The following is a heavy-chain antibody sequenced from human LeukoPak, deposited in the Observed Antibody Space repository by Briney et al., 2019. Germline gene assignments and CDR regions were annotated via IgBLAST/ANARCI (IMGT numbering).Heavy chain of an antibody. CDR2: IYYSGST. J-gene: IGHJ5*02. CDR3: ARSSTLLNWFDP. D-gene: IGHD2-2*01. V-gene: IGHV4-39*01. CDR1: GGSISSSSYY. Sequence: SETLSLTCTVSGGSISSSSYYWGWIRQPPGKGLEWIGGIYYSGSTYYNPSLKSRVTISVDTSKNQFSLKLSSVTAADTAVYYCARSSTLLNWFDPWGQGTLVTVSS.